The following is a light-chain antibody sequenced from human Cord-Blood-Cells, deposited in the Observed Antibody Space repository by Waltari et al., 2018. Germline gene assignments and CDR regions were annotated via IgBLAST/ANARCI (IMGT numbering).Light chain of an antibody. CDR3: CSYAGSSTLV. J-gene: IGLJ2*01. V-gene: IGLV2-23*02. Sequence: QSALTQPASLSGSTGQSIPTHCPGTSSAVGSYNIVPWYQQHPGKAPKLMIYEVSKRPSGVSKRFSGSKSGNTASLTISGLQAEDEADYYCCSYAGSSTLVFGGGTKLTVL. CDR1: SSAVGSYNI. CDR2: EVS.